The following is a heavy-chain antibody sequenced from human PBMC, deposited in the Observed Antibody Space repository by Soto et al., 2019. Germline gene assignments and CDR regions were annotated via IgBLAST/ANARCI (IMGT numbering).Heavy chain of an antibody. CDR2: IYYSGST. Sequence: SETLSLTCTVTGDSINNRSYYWGWIRQPPGKGLEWIGSIYYSGSTYNNPSLKSRVSMSVDTSKNQFSLKLRSVTAADTALYYCARQRASVVTQAYFDSWGQGSLVTVSS. J-gene: IGHJ4*02. D-gene: IGHD2-21*02. CDR1: GDSINNRSYY. CDR3: ARQRASVVTQAYFDS. V-gene: IGHV4-39*01.